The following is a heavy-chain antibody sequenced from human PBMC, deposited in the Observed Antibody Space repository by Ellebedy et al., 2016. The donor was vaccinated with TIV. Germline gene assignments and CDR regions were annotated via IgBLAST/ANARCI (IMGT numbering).Heavy chain of an antibody. J-gene: IGHJ4*02. V-gene: IGHV1-2*02. D-gene: IGHD2/OR15-2a*01. CDR3: ARYHFLYYFDF. CDR1: GYTFTDYY. CDR2: FNLNSGDT. Sequence: AASVKVSCKASGYTFTDYYIHWVRQAPGQGLEWMGWFNLNSGDTSYAQNFQGRVSMTRDTSIRTAYIELSRLTSDDTAVYYCARYHFLYYFDFWGQGTLVTVSS.